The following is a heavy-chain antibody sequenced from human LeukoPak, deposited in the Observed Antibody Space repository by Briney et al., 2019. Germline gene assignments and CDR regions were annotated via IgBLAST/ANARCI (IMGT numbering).Heavy chain of an antibody. CDR3: TRKKDGSYYEDWYFDL. CDR1: GFTFGDYA. V-gene: IGHV3-49*03. D-gene: IGHD1-26*01. CDR2: IRSKAYGGTT. J-gene: IGHJ2*01. Sequence: ALRLSCTASGFTFGDYAMSWFRQAPGKGLEWVGFIRSKAYGGTTEYAASVKGRFTISRDDSKSIAYLQMNSLKTEDTAVYYCTRKKDGSYYEDWYFDLWGRGTLVTVSS.